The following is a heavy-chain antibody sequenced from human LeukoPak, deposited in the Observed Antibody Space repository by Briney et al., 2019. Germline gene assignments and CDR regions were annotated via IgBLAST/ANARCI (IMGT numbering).Heavy chain of an antibody. CDR2: IYYSGTT. J-gene: IGHJ4*02. D-gene: IGHD2-15*01. CDR1: AGSISSSSYY. CDR3: ARVMAATNFDY. Sequence: PSETLSLTCIVSAGSISSSSYYWGWIRQPPGKGLEWIGSIYYSGTTYYNPSLKSRVTISVDTSKNQFSLKLSSVTATDTAVYYCARVMAATNFDYWGQGTLVTVSS. V-gene: IGHV4-39*01.